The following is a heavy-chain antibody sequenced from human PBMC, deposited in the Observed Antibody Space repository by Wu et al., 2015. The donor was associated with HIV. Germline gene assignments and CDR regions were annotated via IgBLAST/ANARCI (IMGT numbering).Heavy chain of an antibody. D-gene: IGHD5-18*01. CDR2: IIPIFGTA. CDR3: ARSLAHSAAGRGAYGYYTVWDVV. Sequence: QVQLVQSGAEVKKPGSSVKVSCKASGGTFSSYAISWVRQAPGQGLEWMGGIIPIFGTANYAQKFQGRVTITTDESTSTAYMELSSLRSEDTAVYYCARSLAHSAAGRGAYGYYTVWDVVGAKGTTVTVSS. CDR1: GGTFSSYA. J-gene: IGHJ6*04. V-gene: IGHV1-69*05.